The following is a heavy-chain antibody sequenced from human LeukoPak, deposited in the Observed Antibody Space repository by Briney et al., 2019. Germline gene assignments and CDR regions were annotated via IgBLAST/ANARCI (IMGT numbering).Heavy chain of an antibody. CDR3: AKDRYYDSSGSYAFDI. V-gene: IGHV3-23*01. D-gene: IGHD3-22*01. CDR2: TSGSGGST. Sequence: GGSLRLSCAASGFTFSSYAMSWVRQAPGKGLEWVSATSGSGGSTYYADSVKGRFTISRDNSKNTLYLQMNSLRAEDTAVYYCAKDRYYDSSGSYAFDIWGQGTMVTVSS. CDR1: GFTFSSYA. J-gene: IGHJ3*02.